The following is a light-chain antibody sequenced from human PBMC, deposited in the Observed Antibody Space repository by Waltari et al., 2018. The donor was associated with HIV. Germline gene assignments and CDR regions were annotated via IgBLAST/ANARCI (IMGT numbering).Light chain of an antibody. V-gene: IGLV7-43*01. CDR1: TGTITSAYY. CDR3: LVYLGAGHPWV. CDR2: NTS. J-gene: IGLJ3*02. Sequence: QTVVTQEASLTVSPGGTVTLTCASNTGTITSAYYQNWLQQKPGQKPRILLSNTSTIHPWTPARLSGSLLGCKAALTLSGAQPEDEADYYCLVYLGAGHPWVFGGGTKLAVL.